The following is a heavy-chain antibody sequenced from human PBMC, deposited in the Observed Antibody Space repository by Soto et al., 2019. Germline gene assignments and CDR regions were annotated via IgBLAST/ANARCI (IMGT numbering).Heavy chain of an antibody. J-gene: IGHJ4*02. CDR1: GFSFSSYA. D-gene: IGHD3-16*02. V-gene: IGHV3-23*01. CDR2: ISGSGGDT. Sequence: EVQLLESGGGLAQPGGSLRLSCAASGFSFSSYAMTWVRQAAGKGLEWVSAISGSGGDTYYADSVKGRFTISRDNSKNTLYLQMNSLRAEDTAVYYCAKPGYFDYVWGSYLDYWGQGTLVTVSS. CDR3: AKPGYFDYVWGSYLDY.